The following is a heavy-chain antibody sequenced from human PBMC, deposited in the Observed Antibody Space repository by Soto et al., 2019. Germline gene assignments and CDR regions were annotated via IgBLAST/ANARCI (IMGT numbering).Heavy chain of an antibody. CDR2: ISAYNGNT. Sequence: ASVKVSCKASGYTFTSYGISWVRQAPGQGLEWMGWISAYNGNTNYAQKLQGRVTMTTDTSTSTAYMELRSLRSDDTAVYYCARDSYYYDSSGYNRGWGFDYWGQGTLVTVSS. D-gene: IGHD3-22*01. V-gene: IGHV1-18*01. J-gene: IGHJ4*02. CDR1: GYTFTSYG. CDR3: ARDSYYYDSSGYNRGWGFDY.